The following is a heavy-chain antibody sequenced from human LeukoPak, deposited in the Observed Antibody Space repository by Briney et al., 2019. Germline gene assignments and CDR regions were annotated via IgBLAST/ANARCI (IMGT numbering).Heavy chain of an antibody. Sequence: GGSLRLSCVASGFNFQNYALHWVRQAPGKGLEWVSVITGDGTRTFYADSVKGRFTISRDNSRNSLYLQMNSLRTEDTAFYYCAKELLIRSWDFRFDPWGQGTLVTVSS. J-gene: IGHJ5*02. D-gene: IGHD1-26*01. CDR1: GFNFQNYA. V-gene: IGHV3-43*02. CDR2: ITGDGTRT. CDR3: AKELLIRSWDFRFDP.